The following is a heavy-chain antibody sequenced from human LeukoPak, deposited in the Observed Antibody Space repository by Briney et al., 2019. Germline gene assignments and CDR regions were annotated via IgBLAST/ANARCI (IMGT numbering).Heavy chain of an antibody. CDR3: ARRRGSTNLYWFDT. J-gene: IGHJ5*02. V-gene: IGHV1-69*05. Sequence: SVKVSCKASGDTFSTKGISWVRKAPGQGLEWMGGIIPISGTPNYPQKFQDRITFTTDESTRTAYMELTSLTSEDTAVYYCARRRGSTNLYWFDTWGQRTLVIVSS. CDR2: IIPISGTP. D-gene: IGHD2-2*01. CDR1: GDTFSTKG.